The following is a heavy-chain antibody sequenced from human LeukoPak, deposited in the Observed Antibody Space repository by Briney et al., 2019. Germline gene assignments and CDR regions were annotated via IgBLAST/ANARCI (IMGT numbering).Heavy chain of an antibody. CDR3: ARDRSGTDS. Sequence: GSLRLSCAASRFTFSNYWISWVRQAPGKGLEWVGNIKQDGSERFYVDSVKGRFTISRDNAKKTLYLQMNSLRVEDTAVYYCARDRSGTDSWGQGTLVTVSS. CDR2: IKQDGSER. V-gene: IGHV3-7*04. D-gene: IGHD5-12*01. CDR1: RFTFSNYW. J-gene: IGHJ4*02.